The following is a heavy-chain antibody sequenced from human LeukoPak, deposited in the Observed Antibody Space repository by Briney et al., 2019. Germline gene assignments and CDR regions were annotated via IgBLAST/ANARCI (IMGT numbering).Heavy chain of an antibody. CDR2: IYYSGST. V-gene: IGHV4-59*12. CDR3: ARERGLGYSYGLGVFDI. J-gene: IGHJ3*02. D-gene: IGHD5-18*01. CDR1: GGSISSYY. Sequence: PPETLSLTCTLSGGSISSYYWSWIRQPPGKGLEWIGYIYYSGSTNYNPSLKSRVTISVDTSKNQFSLRLSSVTAADTAVYYCARERGLGYSYGLGVFDIWGQGTMVTVSS.